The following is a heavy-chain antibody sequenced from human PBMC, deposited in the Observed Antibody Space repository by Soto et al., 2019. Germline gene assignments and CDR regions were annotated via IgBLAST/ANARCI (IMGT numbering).Heavy chain of an antibody. CDR1: GFSFSSYA. Sequence: GGSLRLSCEASGFSFSSYAMIWVRQAPGKWLEWVPVISGSGGSSYFADSVKGRFTISRDNSKNMLYLEMSSLRAEDTAIYFCAKGSIEYSASFDYWGQGXLVTVYS. D-gene: IGHD4-4*01. V-gene: IGHV3-23*01. CDR2: ISGSGGSS. J-gene: IGHJ4*02. CDR3: AKGSIEYSASFDY.